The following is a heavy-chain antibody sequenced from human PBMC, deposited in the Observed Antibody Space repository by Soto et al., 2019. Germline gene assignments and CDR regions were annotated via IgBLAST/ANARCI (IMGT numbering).Heavy chain of an antibody. CDR2: IFYRGET. Sequence: SETLSLTCIVSGCPIGDYSWNWIRQPPGTGLEWIGYIFYRGETKYNPSHSLWSRVTISTSKNQVSLTLTSVTAADTAVYYCARGSNSHFEGPMGCGQGTLVTVSS. V-gene: IGHV4-59*13. J-gene: IGHJ4*02. CDR1: GCPIGDYS. CDR3: ARGSNSHFEGPMG. D-gene: IGHD4-4*01.